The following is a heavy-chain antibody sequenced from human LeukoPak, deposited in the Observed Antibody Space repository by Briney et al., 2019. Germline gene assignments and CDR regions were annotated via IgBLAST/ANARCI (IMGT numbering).Heavy chain of an antibody. CDR3: AKDSGYSSSWYYFDY. V-gene: IGHV3-30-3*01. D-gene: IGHD6-13*01. CDR2: ISYDGSNK. Sequence: GGSLRLSCAASGFTFSSYAMHWVRQAPGKGLEWVAVISYDGSNKYYADSVKGRFTISRDNAKNSLYLQMNSLRAEDMALYYCAKDSGYSSSWYYFDYWGQGTLVTVSS. J-gene: IGHJ4*02. CDR1: GFTFSSYA.